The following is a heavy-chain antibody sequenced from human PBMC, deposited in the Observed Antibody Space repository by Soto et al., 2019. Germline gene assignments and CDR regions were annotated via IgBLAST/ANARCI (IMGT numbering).Heavy chain of an antibody. CDR2: IYPGDSDT. V-gene: IGHV5-51*01. CDR1: GYTFTNYW. CDR3: ARSGRSGPRWLDIFDP. J-gene: IGHJ5*02. Sequence: GESLKISCKGSGYTFTNYWIVWVRQAPGKGLEWMGLIYPGDSDTRYNPSFQGQVTISADQSTNTAYLQWSNLMTSDSAIYYCARSGRSGPRWLDIFDPWGHGTQVTVPS. D-gene: IGHD2-15*01.